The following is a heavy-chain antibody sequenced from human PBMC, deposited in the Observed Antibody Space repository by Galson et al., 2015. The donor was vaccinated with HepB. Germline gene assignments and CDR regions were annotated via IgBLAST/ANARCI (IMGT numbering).Heavy chain of an antibody. V-gene: IGHV4-34*01. CDR3: ARAPNYGVGLRTYYFDY. CDR1: GGSFSGYY. J-gene: IGHJ4*02. D-gene: IGHD4-17*01. CDR2: INHSGST. Sequence: SETLSLTCAVYGGSFSGYYWSWIRQPPGKGLEWIGEINHSGSTNYNPSLKSRVTISVDTSENQFSLKLSSVTAADTAVYYCARAPNYGVGLRTYYFDYWGQGTLDTVSS.